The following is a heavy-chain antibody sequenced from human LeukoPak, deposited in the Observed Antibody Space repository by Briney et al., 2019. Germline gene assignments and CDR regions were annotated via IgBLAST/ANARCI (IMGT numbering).Heavy chain of an antibody. CDR1: GYTFTGYY. D-gene: IGHD5-12*01. CDR3: ARDRWGSGYDPSYFDY. J-gene: IGHJ4*02. V-gene: IGHV1-2*02. CDR2: INPNSGGT. Sequence: ASVKVSCKASGYTFTGYYMHWVRQAPGQGLEWMGWINPNSGGTNYAQKFQGRVTMTRDTSISTAYMELSRLRSDDTAVCYCARDRWGSGYDPSYFDYWGQGTLVTVSS.